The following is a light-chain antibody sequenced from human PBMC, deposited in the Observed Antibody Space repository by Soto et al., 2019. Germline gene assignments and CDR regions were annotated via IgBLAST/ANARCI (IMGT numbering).Light chain of an antibody. J-gene: IGKJ5*01. V-gene: IGKV3-20*01. CDR3: QQYGSSPT. CDR2: GAS. CDR1: QSVSSSY. Sequence: VLTQSPGTLSLSPGERATLSCRASQSVSSSYLAWYQQKPGQAPRLLIYGASSRATGIPDRFSGSGSGTDFTLTISRLEPEDFAVYYCQQYGSSPTFGQRTRLEIK.